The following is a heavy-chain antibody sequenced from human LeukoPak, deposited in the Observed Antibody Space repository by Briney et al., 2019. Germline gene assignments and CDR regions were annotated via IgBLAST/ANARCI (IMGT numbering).Heavy chain of an antibody. CDR1: GYTFTSYG. Sequence: GASVKASSKASGYTFTSYGISWVRQAPGQGLEWMGWISAYSGNTNYAQKLQGRVTMTTDTSTSTAYMELRSLRSDDTAVYYCASQKEGYSSGRGPPGAYYYMDVWGKGTTVTVSS. CDR2: ISAYSGNT. V-gene: IGHV1-18*01. D-gene: IGHD6-19*01. J-gene: IGHJ6*03. CDR3: ASQKEGYSSGRGPPGAYYYMDV.